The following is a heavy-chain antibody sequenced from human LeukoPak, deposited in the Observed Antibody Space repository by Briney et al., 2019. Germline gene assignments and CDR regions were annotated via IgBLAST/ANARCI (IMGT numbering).Heavy chain of an antibody. CDR1: GVSISSSNSY. CDR2: IYYSGST. Sequence: SETLSPTCTVSGVSISSSNSYWGWIRQPPGKGLEWIGYIYYSGSTNYNPSLKSRVTISVDTSKNQFSLKLSSVTAADTAVYYCARVGGEYSSSWYPKIDYWGQGTLVTVSS. J-gene: IGHJ4*02. D-gene: IGHD6-13*01. CDR3: ARVGGEYSSSWYPKIDY. V-gene: IGHV4-61*05.